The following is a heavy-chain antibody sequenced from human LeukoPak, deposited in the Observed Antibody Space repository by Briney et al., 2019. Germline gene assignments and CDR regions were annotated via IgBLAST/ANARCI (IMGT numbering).Heavy chain of an antibody. Sequence: GGSLRLSCAAFGVTVSGYWMNWVRQAPGRGLVWVARINSDGSSTSHADSVKGRFTISRDNAKNTLYLQMNSLRAEDTAVYYCAREWYDWAAFDIWGQGTMVTVSS. V-gene: IGHV3-74*01. CDR1: GVTVSGYW. CDR2: INSDGSST. D-gene: IGHD1-1*01. J-gene: IGHJ3*02. CDR3: AREWYDWAAFDI.